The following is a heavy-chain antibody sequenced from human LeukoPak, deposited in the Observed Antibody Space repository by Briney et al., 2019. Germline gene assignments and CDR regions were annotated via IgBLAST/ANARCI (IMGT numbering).Heavy chain of an antibody. J-gene: IGHJ3*02. V-gene: IGHV4-39*01. CDR2: IYYRGST. Sequence: SETLSLTCAVYGGSFSSYYWGWIRQPPGKGLEWIGTIYYRGSTYYNPSLKSRVTISVDTSKKQFSLKLSSVTAADTAVYYCARHEAAYCGGDCYLRAFDIWGQGTMVTVSS. CDR3: ARHEAAYCGGDCYLRAFDI. D-gene: IGHD2-21*02. CDR1: GGSFSSYY.